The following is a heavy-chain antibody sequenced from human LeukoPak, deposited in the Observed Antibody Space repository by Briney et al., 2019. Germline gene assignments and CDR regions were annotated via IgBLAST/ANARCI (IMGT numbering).Heavy chain of an antibody. V-gene: IGHV3-30-3*01. CDR2: ISYDGSNK. CDR3: ASHGDYVDY. CDR1: GLTFSNYA. J-gene: IGHJ4*02. Sequence: PGGSLRLSCAASGLTFSNYAMNWVRQAPGKGLEWVAVISYDGSNKYYADSVKGRFTISRDNSKNTLYLQMNSLRAEDTAVYYCASHGDYVDYWGQGTLVTVSS. D-gene: IGHD4-17*01.